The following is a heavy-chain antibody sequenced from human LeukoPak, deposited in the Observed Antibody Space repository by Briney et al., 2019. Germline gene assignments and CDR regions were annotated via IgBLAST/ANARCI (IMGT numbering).Heavy chain of an antibody. V-gene: IGHV4-34*01. J-gene: IGHJ4*02. CDR1: GGSFSGYY. CDR3: ARGTLQDDAKVLLWFGELSYFDY. D-gene: IGHD3-10*01. CDR2: INHSGST. Sequence: PSETLSLTCAVYGGSFSGYYWSWIRQPPGKGLEWIGEINHSGSTNYNPSLKSRVTISVDTSKNQFSLKLSSVTAADTAVYYCARGTLQDDAKVLLWFGELSYFDYWGQGTLVTVSS.